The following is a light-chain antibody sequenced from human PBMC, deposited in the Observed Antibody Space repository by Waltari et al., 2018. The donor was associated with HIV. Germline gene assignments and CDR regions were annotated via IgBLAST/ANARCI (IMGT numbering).Light chain of an antibody. CDR2: DAS. Sequence: VLTQSPGTLSLSPGQRVTLSCGASQSISNSLAWYQQKPGQAPRLLVYDASIRATGIPDRFCGSGSGTYFTLTITRLEPEDFALYFCLQYARSPRTFGQGTKVEIK. CDR1: QSISNS. V-gene: IGKV3-20*01. CDR3: LQYARSPRT. J-gene: IGKJ1*01.